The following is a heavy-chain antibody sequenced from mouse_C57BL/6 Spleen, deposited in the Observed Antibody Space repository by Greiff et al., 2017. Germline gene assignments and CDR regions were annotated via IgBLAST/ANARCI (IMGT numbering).Heavy chain of an antibody. V-gene: IGHV1-81*01. Sequence: VKLQESGAELARPGASVKLSCKASGYTFTSYGISWVKQRTGQGLEWIGEIYPRSGNTYYNEKFKGKATLTADKSSSTAYMELRSLTSEDSAVYFCARGPYGNYWYFDVWGTGTTVTVSS. CDR3: ARGPYGNYWYFDV. J-gene: IGHJ1*03. D-gene: IGHD2-1*01. CDR2: IYPRSGNT. CDR1: GYTFTSYG.